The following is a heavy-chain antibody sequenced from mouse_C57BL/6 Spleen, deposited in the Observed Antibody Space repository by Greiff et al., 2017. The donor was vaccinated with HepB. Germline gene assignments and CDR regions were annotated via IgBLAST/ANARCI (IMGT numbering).Heavy chain of an antibody. J-gene: IGHJ4*01. CDR1: GYTFTSYW. CDR2: IDPSDSYT. CDR3: AKSYSLYAMDY. Sequence: VQLQQSGAELVKPGASVKLSCKASGYTFTSYWMQWVKQRPGQGLEWIGEIDPSDSYTNSNQKFKGKATLTVDTSSSTAYMQLSSLTSEDSAVYYCAKSYSLYAMDYWGQGTSVTVSS. V-gene: IGHV1-50*01. D-gene: IGHD6-1*01.